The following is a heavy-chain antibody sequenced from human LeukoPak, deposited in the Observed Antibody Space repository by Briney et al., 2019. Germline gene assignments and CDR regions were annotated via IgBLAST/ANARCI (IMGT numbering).Heavy chain of an antibody. CDR1: GSTFSSYS. V-gene: IGHV3-21*01. J-gene: IGHJ1*01. D-gene: IGHD2-2*01. CDR3: ARAPSSSRGYFQH. Sequence: PGGSLRLSCAASGSTFSSYSMNWVRQAPGKGLEWVSSISSGSSYIYYADSVKGRFTISRDNAKNSLYLQMNSLRAEDTAVYYCARAPSSSRGYFQHWGQGTLVTVSS. CDR2: ISSGSSYI.